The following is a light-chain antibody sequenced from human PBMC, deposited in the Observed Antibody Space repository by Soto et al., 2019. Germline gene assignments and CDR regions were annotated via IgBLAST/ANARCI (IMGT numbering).Light chain of an antibody. CDR2: EAS. Sequence: HISPSPSTLSPPLVYRFTNTFRASQNIERWLAWYQQKPGKAPKLLIYEASSLQSGVPSRISGSGSGTDFTLTISSLQPEDFATYYCQQANSFPITFGQGTRLEIK. CDR3: QQANSFPIT. CDR1: QNIERW. V-gene: IGKV1-12*01. J-gene: IGKJ5*01.